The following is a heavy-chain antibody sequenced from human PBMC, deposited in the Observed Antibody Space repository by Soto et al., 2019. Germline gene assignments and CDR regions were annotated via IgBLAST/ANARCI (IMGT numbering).Heavy chain of an antibody. J-gene: IGHJ4*02. Sequence: SETLSLTCTVSGGSISSYYWSWIRQPPGKGLEWIGYIYYSGSTNYNPSLKSRVTISVDTSKNQFSLKLSSVTAADTAVYYCARAKYSSSWYYFDYWGQGTLVTVSS. V-gene: IGHV4-59*01. CDR2: IYYSGST. CDR3: ARAKYSSSWYYFDY. D-gene: IGHD6-13*01. CDR1: GGSISSYY.